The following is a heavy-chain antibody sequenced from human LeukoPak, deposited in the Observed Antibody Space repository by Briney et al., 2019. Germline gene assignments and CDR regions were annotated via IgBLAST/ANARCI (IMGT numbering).Heavy chain of an antibody. D-gene: IGHD5-12*01. CDR3: ARVEASGYDYGAFDY. Sequence: GGSLRLSCAASGFTFNRYWMSWVRQAPGKGLEWVANIKQDGSEKYYVDSVKGRFTISRDNAKNSLYLQMNSLRAEDTAVYYCARVEASGYDYGAFDYWGQGTLVAVSS. V-gene: IGHV3-7*01. J-gene: IGHJ4*02. CDR1: GFTFNRYW. CDR2: IKQDGSEK.